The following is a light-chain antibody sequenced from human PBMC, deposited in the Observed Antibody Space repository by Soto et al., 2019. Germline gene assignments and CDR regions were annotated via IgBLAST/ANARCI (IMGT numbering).Light chain of an antibody. V-gene: IGKV3-15*01. CDR1: QSVSTN. Sequence: EIVMTQSPATLSVSPGERATLSCRTSQSVSTNLAWYQQRPGQAPSLLIYGASTRATGVPARFSGSGSGTXFXPTISSLQSEDFAVYYCQHYNNWPPWTFGQGTKVEI. CDR3: QHYNNWPPWT. CDR2: GAS. J-gene: IGKJ1*01.